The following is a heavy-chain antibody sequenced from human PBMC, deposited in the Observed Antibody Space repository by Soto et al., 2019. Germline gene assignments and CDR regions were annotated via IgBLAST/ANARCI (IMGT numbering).Heavy chain of an antibody. CDR2: IIPVFGIV. V-gene: IGHV1-69*01. Sequence: QVHLLLQSGAEVKKPGSSVKVSCKASGGNPSNSAISWVRQAPGQGLEWMGGIIPVFGIVSYAQNFQGRVTITADESTSTAYMELSRLRSEDTAVYFCAGGRIVVEGSSASYGMDVWGQGTTVTVSS. CDR1: GGNPSNSA. D-gene: IGHD3-22*01. CDR3: AGGRIVVEGSSASYGMDV. J-gene: IGHJ6*02.